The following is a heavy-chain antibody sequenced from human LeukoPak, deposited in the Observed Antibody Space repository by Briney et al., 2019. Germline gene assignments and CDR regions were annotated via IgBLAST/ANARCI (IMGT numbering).Heavy chain of an antibody. J-gene: IGHJ4*02. V-gene: IGHV4-59*01. D-gene: IGHD3-3*01. CDR1: GGSISSYY. CDR2: IYYSGST. CDR3: ARAPAGDFWGGYADGFDY. Sequence: PSETLSLTCTVSGGSISSYYWSWIRQPPGKGLEWIGYIYYSGSTNYNPSLKSRVTISVDTSKNQFSLKLSSVTAADTAVYYCARAPAGDFWGGYADGFDYWGQGTLVTVSS.